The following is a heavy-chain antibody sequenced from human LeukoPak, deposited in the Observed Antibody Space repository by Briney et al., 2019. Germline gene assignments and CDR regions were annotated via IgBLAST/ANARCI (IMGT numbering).Heavy chain of an antibody. D-gene: IGHD3-22*01. CDR3: AKLLTDYYDSSGSDY. Sequence: GGSLRLSCAASGFTFSSYAMSWVRQAPGKGLEWVSAISGSGGSTYYADSVKGRFTISRDNSKNTLYLQMNSLRAEDTAVYYCAKLLTDYYDSSGSDYWGQGTLVTVSS. J-gene: IGHJ4*02. V-gene: IGHV3-23*01. CDR1: GFTFSSYA. CDR2: ISGSGGST.